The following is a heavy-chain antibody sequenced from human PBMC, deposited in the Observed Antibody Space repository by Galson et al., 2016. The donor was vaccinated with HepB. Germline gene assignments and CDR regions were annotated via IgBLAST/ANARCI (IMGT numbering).Heavy chain of an antibody. CDR2: ISWNSGSV. J-gene: IGHJ6*02. CDR3: AKDVGTGGYVPGYYYCVDV. D-gene: IGHD5-18*01. CDR1: GFTFDDYG. V-gene: IGHV3-9*01. Sequence: SLRLSCAASGFTFDDYGMHWVRQAPGKGPEWVSGISWNSGSVGYADSVKGRFTISRDNAKNSLFLQMNSLRTEDTAFYYCAKDVGTGGYVPGYYYCVDVWGQGTTVTVSS.